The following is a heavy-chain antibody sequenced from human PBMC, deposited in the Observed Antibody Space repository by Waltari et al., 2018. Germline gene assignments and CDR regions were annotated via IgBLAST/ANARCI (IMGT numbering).Heavy chain of an antibody. CDR2: IIPIFGTA. J-gene: IGHJ6*02. Sequence: QVQLVQSGAEVKKPGSSVKVSCKASGGTFSSYAISWVRQAHGQGLEWMGGIIPIFGTANYAQKFQGRVTITTDESTSTAYMELSSLRSEDTAVYYCARDLGDGPYYYYYYGMDVWGQGTTVTVSS. V-gene: IGHV1-69*05. CDR1: GGTFSSYA. CDR3: ARDLGDGPYYYYYYGMDV.